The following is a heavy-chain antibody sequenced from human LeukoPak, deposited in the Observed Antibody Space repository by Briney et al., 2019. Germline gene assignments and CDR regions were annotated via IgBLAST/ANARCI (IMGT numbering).Heavy chain of an antibody. V-gene: IGHV4/OR15-8*01. CDR3: VRNGRYCLDY. D-gene: IGHD1-14*01. CDR2: FFLSGGP. Sequence: SETLSLTCDVSGDFISSSEWWSWDRQPPGKGLEWIGQFFLSGGPNYRPSLRSRVTISVDRSKSQFSLKMASVTAADTAIYYCVRNGRYCLDYWGQGTLVTVSS. J-gene: IGHJ4*02. CDR1: GDFISSSEW.